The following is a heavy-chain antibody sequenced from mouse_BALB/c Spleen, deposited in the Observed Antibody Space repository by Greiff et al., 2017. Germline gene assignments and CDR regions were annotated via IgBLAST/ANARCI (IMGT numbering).Heavy chain of an antibody. CDR3: ARWNYGSSLYFDV. Sequence: EVQLQESGPGLVKPSQSLSLTCTVTGYSITSDYAWNWIRQFPGNKLEWMGYISYSGSTSYNPSLKSRISITRDTSKNQFFLQLNSVTTEDTATYYCARWNYGSSLYFDVWGAGTTVTVSS. CDR2: ISYSGST. J-gene: IGHJ1*01. CDR1: GYSITSDYA. D-gene: IGHD1-1*01. V-gene: IGHV3-2*02.